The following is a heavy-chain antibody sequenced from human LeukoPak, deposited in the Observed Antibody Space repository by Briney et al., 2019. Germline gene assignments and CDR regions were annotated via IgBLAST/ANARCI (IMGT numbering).Heavy chain of an antibody. J-gene: IGHJ4*02. D-gene: IGHD1-26*01. Sequence: GGSLRLSCAASGFTFTSYAMNWVRQAPGKGLEWVSAISGSGGSTYFADSVKGRFTISRDNSKNTLYLQMNSLRAEDTAVYYCAKAGRYWDFGYWGQGILVIVSS. CDR3: AKAGRYWDFGY. CDR2: ISGSGGST. V-gene: IGHV3-23*01. CDR1: GFTFTSYA.